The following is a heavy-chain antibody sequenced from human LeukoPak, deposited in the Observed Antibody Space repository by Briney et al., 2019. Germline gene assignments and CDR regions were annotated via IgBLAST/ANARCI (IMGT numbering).Heavy chain of an antibody. CDR1: GFTFSSYG. J-gene: IGHJ4*02. CDR2: ISYDGSNK. Sequence: PGGSLRLSCAASGFTFSSYGMHWVRQAPGKGLEWVAVISYDGSNKYYADSVKGRFTISRDNSKNTLYLQVNSLRAEDTAVYYCANRPSAIGGNYWGQGTLVTVSS. V-gene: IGHV3-30*18. D-gene: IGHD3-10*01. CDR3: ANRPSAIGGNY.